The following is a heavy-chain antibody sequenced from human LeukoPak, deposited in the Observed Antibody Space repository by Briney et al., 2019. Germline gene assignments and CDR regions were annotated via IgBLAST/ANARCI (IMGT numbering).Heavy chain of an antibody. CDR2: ISSSGSTI. V-gene: IGHV3-48*03. D-gene: IGHD6-13*01. CDR3: ASTPLRSEKTRIAAAGTLDY. J-gene: IGHJ4*02. CDR1: GFTFSSYE. Sequence: PGGSLRLSCAASGFTFSSYEMNWVRQAPGKGLEWVSYISSSGSTIYYADSVKGRFTISRDNSKNTLYLQMNSLRAEDTAVYYCASTPLRSEKTRIAAAGTLDYWGQGTLVTVSS.